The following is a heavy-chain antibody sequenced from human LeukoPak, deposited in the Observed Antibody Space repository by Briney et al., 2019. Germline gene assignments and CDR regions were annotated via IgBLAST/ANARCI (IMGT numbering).Heavy chain of an antibody. J-gene: IGHJ3*02. CDR1: GFTFSTYA. CDR2: ITSSSRTI. D-gene: IGHD3-10*01. Sequence: PGGSLRLSCAVSGFTFSTYAMNWVRQAPGKGVEWVSYITSSSRTIHYADSVKGRFTISRDNAKNLLYLQMNSLRVEDTAVYYCARDTHYYGSGSPAFDIWGQGTMVTVSS. CDR3: ARDTHYYGSGSPAFDI. V-gene: IGHV3-48*01.